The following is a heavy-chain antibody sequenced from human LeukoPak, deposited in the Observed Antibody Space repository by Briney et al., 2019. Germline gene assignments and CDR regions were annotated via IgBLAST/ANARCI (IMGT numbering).Heavy chain of an antibody. D-gene: IGHD5/OR15-5a*01. CDR3: ARSGLRYYCDY. CDR1: GGSISSSSYY. V-gene: IGHV4-39*01. Sequence: PSETLSLTCTVSGGSISSSSYYWGWIRQPPGKGLGWIGCIYYSGSTYYNPSLKSRVTISVDTSKNQFSLKLSSVTAADTAVYYCARSGLRYYCDYWGQGTLVTVSS. CDR2: IYYSGST. J-gene: IGHJ4*02.